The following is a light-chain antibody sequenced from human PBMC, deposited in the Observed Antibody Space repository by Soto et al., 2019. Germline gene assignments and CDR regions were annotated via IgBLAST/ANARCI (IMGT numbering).Light chain of an antibody. Sequence: EIVMTQSPATRSVSPGERVTLSCRASQDIRSSLAWYQQKPGQATRLLIDVASIRATGVPATFSGSGSGTEFTISSSSLQSEHLGVYYCQQDSSLAVTFGGATKVVIK. CDR3: QQDSSLAVT. V-gene: IGKV3-15*01. J-gene: IGKJ4*01. CDR2: VAS. CDR1: QDIRSS.